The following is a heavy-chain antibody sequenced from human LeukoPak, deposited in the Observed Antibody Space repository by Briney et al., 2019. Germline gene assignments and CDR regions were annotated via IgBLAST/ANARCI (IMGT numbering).Heavy chain of an antibody. J-gene: IGHJ4*02. CDR3: AREFVGFGALDY. CDR1: GGSISSGDYY. Sequence: SETLSLTCTVSGGSISSGDYYWSWIRQPPGKGLEWIGYIYYRGSTYYNPSLKSRVTISVDTSKNQFSLKLSSVTAADTAVYYCAREFVGFGALDYWGQGTLVTVSS. CDR2: IYYRGST. V-gene: IGHV4-30-4*01. D-gene: IGHD3-10*01.